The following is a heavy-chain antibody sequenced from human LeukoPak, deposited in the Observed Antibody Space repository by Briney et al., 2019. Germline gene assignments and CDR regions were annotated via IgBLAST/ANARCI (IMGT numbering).Heavy chain of an antibody. CDR1: GFTFSSYG. J-gene: IGHJ4*02. Sequence: PGGSLRLSCAASGFTFSSYGMHWVRQAPGKGLEWVAFIRYDGSNKYYADSVKGRFTISRDNAKNSLYLQMNSLRAEDTALYYCARESIAAAGTSYDYWGQGTLVTVSS. CDR2: IRYDGSNK. V-gene: IGHV3-30*02. D-gene: IGHD6-13*01. CDR3: ARESIAAAGTSYDY.